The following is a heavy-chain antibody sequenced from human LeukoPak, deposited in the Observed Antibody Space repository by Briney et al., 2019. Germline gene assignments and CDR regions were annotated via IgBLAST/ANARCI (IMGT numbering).Heavy chain of an antibody. V-gene: IGHV4-61*02. CDR2: IYTSGST. J-gene: IGHJ5*02. CDR3: ARASSSYFP. CDR1: GGSISSGSYY. Sequence: SETLSLTCTVSGGSISSGSYYWSWIRQPAGKGLEWIGRIYTSGSTNYNPSLKSRVTISVDTSKNQFSLKLSSVTAADTAVYYCARASSSYFPWGQGTLVTVSS. D-gene: IGHD6-6*01.